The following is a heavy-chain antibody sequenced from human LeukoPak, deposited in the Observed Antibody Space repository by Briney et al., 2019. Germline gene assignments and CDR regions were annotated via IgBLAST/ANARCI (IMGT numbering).Heavy chain of an antibody. V-gene: IGHV1-18*01. J-gene: IGHJ5*02. D-gene: IGHD3-22*01. CDR3: AREYYYDSLNWFDP. CDR1: GYTFTSYG. Sequence: ASVKVSCKASGYTFTSYGISWVRQAPGQGLEWMGWISAYNGNTNYAQKLQGRVTMTTDTSTSTAYMELRSLRSDDTAVYHCAREYYYDSLNWFDPWGQGTLVTVSS. CDR2: ISAYNGNT.